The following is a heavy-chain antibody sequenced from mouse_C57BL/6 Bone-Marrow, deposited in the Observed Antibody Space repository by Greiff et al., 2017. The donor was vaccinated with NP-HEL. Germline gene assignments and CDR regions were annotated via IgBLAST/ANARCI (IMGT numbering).Heavy chain of an antibody. V-gene: IGHV10-1*01. J-gene: IGHJ3*01. CDR3: VRHGHYGYDVTWFAY. CDR2: IRSKSNNYAT. Sequence: EVQGVESGGGLVQPKGSLKLSCAASGFSFNTYAMNWVRQAPGKGLEWVARIRSKSNNYATYYADSVKDRFTISRDDSESMLYLQMNNLKTEDTAMYYCVRHGHYGYDVTWFAYWGQGTLVTVSA. CDR1: GFSFNTYA. D-gene: IGHD2-2*01.